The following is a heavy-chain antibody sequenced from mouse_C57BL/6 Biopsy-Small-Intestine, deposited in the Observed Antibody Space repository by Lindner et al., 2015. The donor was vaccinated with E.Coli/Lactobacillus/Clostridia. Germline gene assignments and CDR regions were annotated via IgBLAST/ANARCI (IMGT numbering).Heavy chain of an antibody. V-gene: IGHV1-82*01. CDR2: IYPGDGDT. Sequence: VQLQESGPELVEPGASVKISCKTSGYTFSSSWMNWVKQRPGKGLEWIGRIYPGDGDTNYNGKFKGKATLTADKSSSTAYMQLSSLTSEDSAVYFCARGTRMDYWGQGTSVTVSS. CDR1: GYTFSSSW. CDR3: ARGTRMDY. D-gene: IGHD3-1*01. J-gene: IGHJ4*01.